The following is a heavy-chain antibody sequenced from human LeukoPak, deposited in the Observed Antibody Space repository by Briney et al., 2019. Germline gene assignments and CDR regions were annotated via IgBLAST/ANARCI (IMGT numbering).Heavy chain of an antibody. CDR3: AQVGSWDAFDT. CDR1: GFSLSTSGVG. Sequence: ESGPTLVKPTQTLTLTCTFSGFSLSTSGVGVGWICQPPGKALEWLALIYWDDDKRYSPSLKSRLTITKDTSKNQVVLTMTNMDPVDTATYYCAQVGSWDAFDTWGQETMVTVSS. V-gene: IGHV2-5*02. D-gene: IGHD3-10*01. CDR2: IYWDDDK. J-gene: IGHJ3*02.